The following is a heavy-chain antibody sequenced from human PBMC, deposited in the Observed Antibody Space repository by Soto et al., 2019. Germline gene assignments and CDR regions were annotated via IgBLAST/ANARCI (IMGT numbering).Heavy chain of an antibody. CDR3: ARVITYYDFWSGYLNWFDP. CDR2: IYYSGST. CDR1: GGSISSGDYY. Sequence: PSETLSLTCTVSGGSISSGDYYWSWIRQPPGKGLEWIGYIYYSGSTYYNPSLKSRVTISVDTSKNQFSLKLSSVTAADTAVYYCARVITYYDFWSGYLNWFDPWGQGTLVTVSS. D-gene: IGHD3-3*01. V-gene: IGHV4-30-4*01. J-gene: IGHJ5*02.